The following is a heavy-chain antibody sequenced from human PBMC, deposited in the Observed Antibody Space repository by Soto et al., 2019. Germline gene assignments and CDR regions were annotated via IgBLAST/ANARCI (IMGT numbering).Heavy chain of an antibody. J-gene: IGHJ4*02. Sequence: GGSLRLSCAASGFTFSSYGMHWVRQAPGKGLEWVAVIWYDGSNKYYADSVKGRFTISRDNSKNTLYLQMNSLRAEDTAVYYCARVRLYYDSSGYYYDYWGQGTMVAVSS. D-gene: IGHD3-22*01. CDR1: GFTFSSYG. CDR2: IWYDGSNK. V-gene: IGHV3-33*01. CDR3: ARVRLYYDSSGYYYDY.